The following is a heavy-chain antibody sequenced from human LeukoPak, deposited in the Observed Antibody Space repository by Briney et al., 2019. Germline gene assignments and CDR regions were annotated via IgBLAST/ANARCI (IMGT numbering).Heavy chain of an antibody. CDR3: AVPGAAKHDSAFYI. V-gene: IGHV4-34*01. CDR1: GGSFSGYY. Sequence: SEPLSLTCAVYGGSFSGYYWSWIRQPPGKGLEWVGEIKHSGSTNFNPSLKSRVTISVYTSKSQCSLKLSSVTAADTAVYYCAVPGAAKHDSAFYIWGEGAMVTASS. J-gene: IGHJ3*02. CDR2: IKHSGST. D-gene: IGHD3-22*01.